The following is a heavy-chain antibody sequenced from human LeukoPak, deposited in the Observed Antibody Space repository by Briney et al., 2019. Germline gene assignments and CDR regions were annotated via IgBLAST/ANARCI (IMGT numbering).Heavy chain of an antibody. CDR3: ARYDFNKYFDY. CDR1: GGSISPYY. V-gene: IGHV4-59*01. J-gene: IGHJ4*02. D-gene: IGHD3-3*01. CDR2: IYYSGST. Sequence: SETLSLTCTVSGGSISPYYWSWIRQPPGKGLEWIGYIYYSGSTNYNPSLKSRVTMSVDTSKNQFSLKLTSVTAADTAVYYCARYDFNKYFDYWGQGTLVTVSS.